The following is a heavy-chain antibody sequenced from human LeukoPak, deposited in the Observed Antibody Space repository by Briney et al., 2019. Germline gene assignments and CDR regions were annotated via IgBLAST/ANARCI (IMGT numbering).Heavy chain of an antibody. D-gene: IGHD3-10*01. J-gene: IGHJ5*02. CDR3: ASHLWFGELNWFDP. CDR2: IYYDGNT. V-gene: IGHV4-39*01. CDR1: GGSISSTTYY. Sequence: PSETLSLTCTVSGGSISSTTYYWGWIRQPPGKGLEWIGSIYYDGNTYFNPSLKSRPTISVDTSKNQFSLTLSSVTAADTAVYYCASHLWFGELNWFDPWGQGTLVTVSS.